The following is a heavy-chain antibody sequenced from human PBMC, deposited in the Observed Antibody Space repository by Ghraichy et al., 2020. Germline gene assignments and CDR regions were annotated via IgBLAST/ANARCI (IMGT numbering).Heavy chain of an antibody. Sequence: GGSLRLSCAVSGFTFGQYTLHWLRQAPGKGPEWVAVVAPDGINERYADSVRGRFTISRDNSKNTLYLQANTLRHEDTAMYYCARDSYGGRGDAFDIWGRGTMVTVSS. CDR3: ARDSYGGRGDAFDI. D-gene: IGHD4-23*01. CDR1: GFTFGQYT. CDR2: VAPDGINE. J-gene: IGHJ3*02. V-gene: IGHV3-30-3*01.